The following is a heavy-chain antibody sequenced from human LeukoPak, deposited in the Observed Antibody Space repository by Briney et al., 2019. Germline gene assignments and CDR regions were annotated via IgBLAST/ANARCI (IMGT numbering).Heavy chain of an antibody. D-gene: IGHD3-16*01. Sequence: PGGSLRLSCAASGFTFSESWMSWVRQAPGEGLEWVANMNQDGSGRDYVDSVKGRFTISRDNARKSLYLQMSSLRAEDTAVYYCATYTHWVAGDVWGQGTTVTVSS. CDR2: MNQDGSGR. V-gene: IGHV3-7*01. CDR3: ATYTHWVAGDV. CDR1: GFTFSESW. J-gene: IGHJ6*02.